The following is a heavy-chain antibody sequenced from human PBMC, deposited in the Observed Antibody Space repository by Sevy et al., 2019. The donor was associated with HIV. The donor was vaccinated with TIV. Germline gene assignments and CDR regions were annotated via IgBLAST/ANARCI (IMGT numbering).Heavy chain of an antibody. CDR1: GFSFSGYG. CDR3: ARERIAVAGMGYYFDF. Sequence: GGSLRLSCAASGFSFSGYGMHWVRQAPGKGLEWVAVIWYDGTNKEYKDSVKGRYTISRDNSKNTLYLQMNSLRAEDTAEYYCARERIAVAGMGYYFDFWGQGILVTVSS. V-gene: IGHV3-33*01. CDR2: IWYDGTNK. J-gene: IGHJ4*02. D-gene: IGHD6-19*01.